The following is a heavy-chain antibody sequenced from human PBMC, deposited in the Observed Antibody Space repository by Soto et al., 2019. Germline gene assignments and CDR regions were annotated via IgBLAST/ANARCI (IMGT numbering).Heavy chain of an antibody. CDR2: ISAYNGHT. CDR3: ARGRTWGARDFDY. CDR1: GYSFNTYA. Sequence: QVQLVQSGGEVKRPGASVRVSYKASGYSFNTYAISWVRQAPGQGLEWMGWISAYNGHTDYAQKFQGRVTMTTDTSTNTVSMELRGLTSDDTAVYYCARGRTWGARDFDYWGQGTLVTVSS. D-gene: IGHD3-16*01. J-gene: IGHJ4*02. V-gene: IGHV1-18*01.